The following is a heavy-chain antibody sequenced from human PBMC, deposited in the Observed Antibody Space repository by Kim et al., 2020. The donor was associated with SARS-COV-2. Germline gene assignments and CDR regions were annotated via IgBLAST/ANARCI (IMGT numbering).Heavy chain of an antibody. CDR1: GFTFNCCG. CDR2: IWHDGSQK. Sequence: GGSLRLSCAASGFTFNCCGMHWVRQAPGKGLEWVAVIWHDGSQKYYADSVKGRFTISRDNSKNALYLQMDSLRVEDTAVYYCTRDHQPGGVAYWGRGTLVTVSS. J-gene: IGHJ4*02. D-gene: IGHD2-2*01. CDR3: TRDHQPGGVAY. V-gene: IGHV3-33*01.